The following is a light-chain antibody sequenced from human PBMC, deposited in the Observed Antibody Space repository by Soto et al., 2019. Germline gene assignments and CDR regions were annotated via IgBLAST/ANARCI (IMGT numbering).Light chain of an antibody. CDR1: SSDIGASNY. V-gene: IGLV2-14*01. J-gene: IGLJ1*01. CDR2: EVT. Sequence: QSALTQPASVSGSPGQSITISCTGTSSDIGASNYVSWYQQHPGKAPKLLIYEVTNRPSGVSDRFSGSKSGNTASLTISGLQSEDEANYYCNSYTTLSNRVFGTGTKVTVL. CDR3: NSYTTLSNRV.